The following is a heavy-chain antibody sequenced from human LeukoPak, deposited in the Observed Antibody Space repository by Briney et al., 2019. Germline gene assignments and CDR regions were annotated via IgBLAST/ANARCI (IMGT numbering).Heavy chain of an antibody. CDR2: IYPGDSDT. Sequence: GESLQISCKASGYTFTTYWIGWVRQMPGKGLEWMGFIYPGDSDTRYSPSFQGQVTISADKSISTAYLQWSSLKASDTAMYYCARGQYSSGWYDWGQGTLVTVSS. CDR3: ARGQYSSGWYD. D-gene: IGHD6-19*01. V-gene: IGHV5-51*01. J-gene: IGHJ4*02. CDR1: GYTFTTYW.